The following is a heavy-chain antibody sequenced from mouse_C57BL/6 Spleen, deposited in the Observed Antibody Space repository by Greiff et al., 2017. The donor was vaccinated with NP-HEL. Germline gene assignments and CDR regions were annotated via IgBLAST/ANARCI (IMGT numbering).Heavy chain of an antibody. J-gene: IGHJ2*01. CDR2: IDPSDSYT. CDR3: ARSGLGRYYFDY. Sequence: VQLQQPGAELMKPGASVKLSCKASGYTFTSYWMQWVKQRPGQGLEWIGEIDPSDSYTNYNQKFKGKATLTVDTSSSTAYMQLSSLTSEDSAVYDCARSGLGRYYFDYWGQGTTLTVSS. CDR1: GYTFTSYW. D-gene: IGHD4-1*01. V-gene: IGHV1-50*01.